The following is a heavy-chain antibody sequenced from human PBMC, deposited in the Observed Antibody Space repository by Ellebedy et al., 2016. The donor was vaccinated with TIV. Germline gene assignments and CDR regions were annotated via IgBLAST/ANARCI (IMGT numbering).Heavy chain of an antibody. V-gene: IGHV3-21*01. CDR1: GFTFSSYD. CDR2: ITGSSSYM. Sequence: PGGSLRLSCAASGFTFSSYDMHWVRQAPGKGLEWVSSITGSSSYMFYADSVKGRFTISRDNAKNSLYLQMNSLRAEDTAVYYCSRGIAAVMYWGQGTLVTVSS. CDR3: SRGIAAVMY. D-gene: IGHD6-13*01. J-gene: IGHJ4*02.